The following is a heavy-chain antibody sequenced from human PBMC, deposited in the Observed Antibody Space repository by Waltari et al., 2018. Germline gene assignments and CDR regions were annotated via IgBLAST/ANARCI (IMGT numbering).Heavy chain of an antibody. CDR1: GGSISSYY. J-gene: IGHJ3*02. V-gene: IGHV4-4*07. Sequence: QVQLQEPGPGLVKPSETLSLTCTASGGSISSYYWSWIRQPAARRLEWIGRIYTSGNTNYNPSLKSRVSMSVDTSKTQFSLRLSSVTAADTAVYYCARGDYCSGGTCYGRNGFDIWGQGTMVTVSS. D-gene: IGHD2-15*01. CDR2: IYTSGNT. CDR3: ARGDYCSGGTCYGRNGFDI.